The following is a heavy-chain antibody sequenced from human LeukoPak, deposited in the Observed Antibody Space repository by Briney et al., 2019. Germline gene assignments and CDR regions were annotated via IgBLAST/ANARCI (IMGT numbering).Heavy chain of an antibody. CDR2: ISGSGGVSESGGYT. J-gene: IGHJ3*02. Sequence: HPGGSLRLSCAVSGFTFSTYAMNWVRQPPGKGLEWVSGISGSGGVSESGGYTYYADSVKGRFTISRDNSKNTLRLQMNSLRAEDTAVYYCARTYYPHDAFDIWGQGTMVTVSS. V-gene: IGHV3-23*01. CDR1: GFTFSTYA. CDR3: ARTYYPHDAFDI. D-gene: IGHD3-10*01.